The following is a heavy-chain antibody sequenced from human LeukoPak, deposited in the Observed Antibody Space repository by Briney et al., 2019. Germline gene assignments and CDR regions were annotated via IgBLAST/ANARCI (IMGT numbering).Heavy chain of an antibody. Sequence: GGSLRLSCAASGFTFSAYWMSWVRQAPGKGLEWLANIKQDGSEKYYVDSVKGRFTISRDNAKNSLYLQMNSLRAEDTAVYYCERGYCTNGCGLGGYWGQGTLVTVSS. CDR1: GFTFSAYW. CDR2: IKQDGSEK. V-gene: IGHV3-7*03. J-gene: IGHJ4*02. D-gene: IGHD2-8*01. CDR3: ERGYCTNGCGLGGY.